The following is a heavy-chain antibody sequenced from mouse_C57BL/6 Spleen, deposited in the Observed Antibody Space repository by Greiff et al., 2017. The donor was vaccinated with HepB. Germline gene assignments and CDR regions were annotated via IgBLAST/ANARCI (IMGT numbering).Heavy chain of an antibody. D-gene: IGHD1-1*01. CDR3: ATNYYGSSYYFDY. CDR2: IYPSDSET. CDR1: GYTFTSYW. J-gene: IGHJ2*01. V-gene: IGHV1-61*01. Sequence: QVQLKQPGAELVRPGSSVKLSCKASGYTFTSYWMDWVKQRPGQGLEWIGNIYPSDSETHYNQKFKDKATLTVDKSSSTAYMQLSSLTSEDSAVYYCATNYYGSSYYFDYWGQGTTLTVSS.